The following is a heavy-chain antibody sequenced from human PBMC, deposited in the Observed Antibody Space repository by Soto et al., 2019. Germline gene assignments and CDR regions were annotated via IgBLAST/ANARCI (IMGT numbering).Heavy chain of an antibody. CDR2: INAGNGNT. D-gene: IGHD2-2*01. J-gene: IGHJ3*02. V-gene: IGHV1-3*01. CDR1: GYTFTNYA. CDR3: ARAGFCSTTSCSDAFDI. Sequence: QVQLVQSGAEVKKPGASVKVSCKASGYTFTNYAMHWVRQAPGQRPEWMGWINAGNGNTKFSQRVQGRVTITRDTSANIAYMELSSLPSEHTAVYYCARAGFCSTTSCSDAFDIWGQGTMVTVSS.